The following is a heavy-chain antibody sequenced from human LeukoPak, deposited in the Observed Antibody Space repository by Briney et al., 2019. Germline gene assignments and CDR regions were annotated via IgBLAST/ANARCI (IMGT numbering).Heavy chain of an antibody. CDR3: ARLNLGQQLEYYFDY. J-gene: IGHJ4*02. V-gene: IGHV4-4*07. CDR2: IYTSGST. D-gene: IGHD6-13*01. CDR1: GGSISSYY. Sequence: SETLSLTCTVSGGSISSYYWSWIRQPPGKGLEWISRIYTSGSTNYNPSLKSRVTMSVDTSKNQFSLKLSSVTAADTAVYYCARLNLGQQLEYYFDYWGQGTLVTVSS.